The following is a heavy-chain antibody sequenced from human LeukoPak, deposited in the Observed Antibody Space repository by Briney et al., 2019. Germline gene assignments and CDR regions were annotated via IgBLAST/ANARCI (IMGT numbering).Heavy chain of an antibody. CDR1: GFTFSSYA. CDR3: ARDCESGYSYGLC. CDR2: ISGSGGST. D-gene: IGHD5-18*01. Sequence: GGSLRLSCAASGFTFSSYAMSWVRQAPGKGLEWVSAISGSGGSTYYADSVKGRFTISRDNAKSSLYLQMNSLRVEDTAVYYCARDCESGYSYGLCWGQGTLVTVSS. J-gene: IGHJ4*02. V-gene: IGHV3-23*01.